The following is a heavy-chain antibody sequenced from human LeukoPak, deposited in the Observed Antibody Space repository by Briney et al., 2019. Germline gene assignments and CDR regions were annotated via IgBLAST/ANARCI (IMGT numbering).Heavy chain of an antibody. D-gene: IGHD6-19*01. CDR3: ASESSGRMDDAFDI. CDR1: GYTFTTYG. V-gene: IGHV1-18*01. J-gene: IGHJ3*02. Sequence: ASAKVSCKASGYTFTTYGISWVRQAPGQGLEWMGWISAYDGNTNYAQKFQGTVTMTTDTSTSTAYMELRSLRSDDTAVYYCASESSGRMDDAFDIWGQGTMVTVSS. CDR2: ISAYDGNT.